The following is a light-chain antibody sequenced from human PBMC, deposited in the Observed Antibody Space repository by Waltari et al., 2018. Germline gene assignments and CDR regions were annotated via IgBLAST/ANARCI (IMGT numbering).Light chain of an antibody. CDR2: GAS. CDR1: QSVSSD. J-gene: IGKJ1*01. Sequence: EIVMTQSPATLSVSPGERATLSCRASQSVSSDLAWYQQKPGQPPRLLIYGASTRATGIPARFRGSGSGTEFTLTISSLQSEDFAVYYCQQYNNWPRTFGQGTKVEIK. V-gene: IGKV3-15*01. CDR3: QQYNNWPRT.